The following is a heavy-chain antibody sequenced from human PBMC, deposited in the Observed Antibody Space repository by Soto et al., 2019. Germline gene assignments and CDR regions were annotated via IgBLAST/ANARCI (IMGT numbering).Heavy chain of an antibody. V-gene: IGHV4-31*03. CDR3: ARAGPDAIDY. J-gene: IGHJ4*02. Sequence: PSETLSLTCTVSGGSISSGGYYWSWIRQHPGKGLEWIGYIYYSGSTYYNPSLKSRVTISVDTSKNQFSLKLSSVTAADTAVYYCARAGPDAIDYWGQGTLVTVSS. CDR1: GGSISSGGYY. CDR2: IYYSGST.